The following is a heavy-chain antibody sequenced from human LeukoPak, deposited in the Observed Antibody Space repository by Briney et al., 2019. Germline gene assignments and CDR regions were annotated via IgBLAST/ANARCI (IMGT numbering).Heavy chain of an antibody. V-gene: IGHV4-61*08. CDR1: GGSISSGGDY. CDR3: ARLPGYSSSWSYYYGMDV. CDR2: IYYSGST. D-gene: IGHD6-13*01. J-gene: IGHJ6*02. Sequence: SQTLSLTCTVSGGSISSGGDYWSWIRQHPGKGLEWIGYIYYSGSTNYNPSLKSRVTISVDTSKNQFSLKLSSVTAADTAVYYCARLPGYSSSWSYYYGMDVWGQGTTVTVSS.